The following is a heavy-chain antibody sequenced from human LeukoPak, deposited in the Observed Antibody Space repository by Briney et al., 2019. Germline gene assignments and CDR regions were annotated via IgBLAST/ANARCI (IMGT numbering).Heavy chain of an antibody. J-gene: IGHJ4*02. Sequence: PGGSLRLSCAASGCSFIGSWMHWVRQAPGKGLVWVSRINSDGSSTTYADSVKGRFTISRDNAKNTLYLQMNSLRAEDTAVYFCARSSSAWMSLDYWAQGTLVTVSS. CDR1: GCSFIGSW. D-gene: IGHD6-13*01. CDR3: ARSSSAWMSLDY. CDR2: INSDGSST. V-gene: IGHV3-74*01.